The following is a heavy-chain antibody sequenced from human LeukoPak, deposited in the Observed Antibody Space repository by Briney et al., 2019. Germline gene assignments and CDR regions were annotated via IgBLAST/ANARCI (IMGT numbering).Heavy chain of an antibody. D-gene: IGHD3-22*01. V-gene: IGHV3-53*01. Sequence: GGSLRLSCAASGFTVSSNYMSWVPQAPGKGLEWVSVIYSGGSTYYADSVKGRFTISRDNSKNTLYLQMNSLRAEDTAVYYCARGPYYYDSSGYPPPFDYWGQGTLVTVSS. J-gene: IGHJ4*02. CDR2: IYSGGST. CDR1: GFTVSSNY. CDR3: ARGPYYYDSSGYPPPFDY.